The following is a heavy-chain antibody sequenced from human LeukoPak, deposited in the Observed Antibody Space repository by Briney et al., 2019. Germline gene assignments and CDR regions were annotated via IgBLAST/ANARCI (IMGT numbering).Heavy chain of an antibody. CDR1: GFTFRSYD. V-gene: IGHV3-23*01. J-gene: IGHJ5*02. CDR2: ISGSVVST. Sequence: GGSLRLSCAASGFTFRSYDMSWVRQAPGKGLEWVATISGSVVSTYYADSVKGRFTISRDNSKNTLYLQMNSLRAEDTAVYYCAKDPVIDTSSWVYWFDPWGQGTLVTVSS. CDR3: AKDPVIDTSSWVYWFDP. D-gene: IGHD6-13*01.